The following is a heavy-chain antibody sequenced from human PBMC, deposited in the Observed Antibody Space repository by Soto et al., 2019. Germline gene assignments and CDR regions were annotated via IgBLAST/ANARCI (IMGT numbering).Heavy chain of an antibody. Sequence: LRLSCAASGFTFSSYAMSWVRQAPGKGLEWVSAISGSGGGTYYADSVKGRFTISRDNSKNTLYLQMNSLRAEDTAVYYCAKVGSQGFLEWLSYFDYWGQGTLVTGSS. D-gene: IGHD3-3*01. V-gene: IGHV3-23*01. CDR2: ISGSGGGT. J-gene: IGHJ4*02. CDR3: AKVGSQGFLEWLSYFDY. CDR1: GFTFSSYA.